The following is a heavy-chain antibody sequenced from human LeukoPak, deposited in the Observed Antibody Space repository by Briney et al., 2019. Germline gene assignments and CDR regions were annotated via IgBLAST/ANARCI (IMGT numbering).Heavy chain of an antibody. J-gene: IGHJ2*01. CDR3: ARDHGNPDWYFDL. CDR1: GYTFTTYY. CDR2: MNPSDGST. V-gene: IGHV1-46*01. Sequence: ASVKVSCKASGYTFTTYYMHWVRQAPGQGLEWMGIMNPSDGSTSYAQKFRGRVTMTRDTSTSTVYMELSSLRSEDTAVYYCARDHGNPDWYFDLWGRGTLVTVSS.